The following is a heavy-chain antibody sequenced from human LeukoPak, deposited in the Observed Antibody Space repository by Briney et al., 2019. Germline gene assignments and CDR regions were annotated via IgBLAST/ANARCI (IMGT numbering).Heavy chain of an antibody. Sequence: ASVKVSCKGSGYTFTSYDINWVRQATGQGLEWMGWMNPNSGNTGYAQKFQGRVTMTRNTSISTAYMELSSLRSEDTAVYYCARGQGQWLVRSTELDYWGQGTLVTVSS. CDR2: MNPNSGNT. D-gene: IGHD6-19*01. J-gene: IGHJ4*02. CDR1: GYTFTSYD. CDR3: ARGQGQWLVRSTELDY. V-gene: IGHV1-8*01.